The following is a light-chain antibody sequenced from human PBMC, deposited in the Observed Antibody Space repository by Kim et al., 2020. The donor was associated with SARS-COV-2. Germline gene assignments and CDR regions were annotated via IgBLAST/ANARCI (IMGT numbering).Light chain of an antibody. CDR2: SNN. Sequence: QSVLTQPPSASGTPGQRVTISCSGSSSNIGSNTVNWYQQLPGTAPKLLIYSNNQRPSGVPDRFSGSKSGTSDSLAISGLQSEDEADYYCAAWDDSLNGWVFGGGTQLTVL. V-gene: IGLV1-44*01. CDR1: SSNIGSNT. CDR3: AAWDDSLNGWV. J-gene: IGLJ3*02.